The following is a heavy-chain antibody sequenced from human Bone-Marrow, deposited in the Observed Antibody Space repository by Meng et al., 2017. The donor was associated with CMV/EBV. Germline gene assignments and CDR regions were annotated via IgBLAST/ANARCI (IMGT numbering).Heavy chain of an antibody. J-gene: IGHJ6*02. CDR2: IKQDGSQI. D-gene: IGHD3-3*01. CDR1: GFTFSSYW. V-gene: IGHV3-7*01. Sequence: GESLKISCAVSGFTFSSYWMTWVRQAPGKGLEWVANIKQDGSQIYYVASVAGRFTIFRDNAQNSLYLQMYGLRAEDTAVYYCAREDTIGGGFWSGYTTTYYYYGMDVWGQGTTVTVSS. CDR3: AREDTIGGGFWSGYTTTYYYYGMDV.